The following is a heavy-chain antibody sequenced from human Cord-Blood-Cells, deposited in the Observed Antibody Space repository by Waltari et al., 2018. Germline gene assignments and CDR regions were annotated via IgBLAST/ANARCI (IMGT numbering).Heavy chain of an antibody. CDR3: ARVYDFWSGYYGY. D-gene: IGHD3-3*01. CDR2: INHSGST. CDR1: GGSFSGYY. J-gene: IGHJ4*02. V-gene: IGHV4-34*01. Sequence: QVQLQQWGAGLLKPSETLSLTCAVYGGSFSGYYWSWIRQPPGKGLEWIGEINHSGSTNYHPSLKSRVTISVDTSKNQFSLKLSSVTAADTAVYYCARVYDFWSGYYGYWGQGTLVTVSS.